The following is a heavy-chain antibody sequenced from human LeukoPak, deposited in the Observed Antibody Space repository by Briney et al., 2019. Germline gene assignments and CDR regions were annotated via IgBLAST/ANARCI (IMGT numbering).Heavy chain of an antibody. J-gene: IGHJ5*02. Sequence: SETLSLTCAVYGGSFSGYYWSWIRQPPGKGLEWIGEINHSGSTNYNPSLKSRVTISVDTSKNQFSLKLSSVTAADTAVYYCARGGYYDSSGYYWDFWLDPRGQGTLVTVSS. D-gene: IGHD3-22*01. V-gene: IGHV4-34*01. CDR3: ARGGYYDSSGYYWDFWLDP. CDR1: GGSFSGYY. CDR2: INHSGST.